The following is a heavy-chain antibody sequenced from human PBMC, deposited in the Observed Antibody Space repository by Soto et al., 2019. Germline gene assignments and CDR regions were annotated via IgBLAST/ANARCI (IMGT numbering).Heavy chain of an antibody. J-gene: IGHJ4*02. CDR1: GGSVNSDSYY. V-gene: IGHV4-61*01. Sequence: SETLSLTCTVSGGSVNSDSYYWTWIRQPPGKGLEWIGCIYYSGRTNYNPSLKSRVTISEDTSKSQFSLKVNSMTAADTAVYYCARYRREAVAGYTLDNWGQGILVTGSS. CDR3: ARYRREAVAGYTLDN. D-gene: IGHD6-13*01. CDR2: IYYSGRT.